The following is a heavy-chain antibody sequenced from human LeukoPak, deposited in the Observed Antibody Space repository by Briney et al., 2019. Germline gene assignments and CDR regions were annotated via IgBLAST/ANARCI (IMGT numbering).Heavy chain of an antibody. Sequence: PGGSLRLSCEASGFAFSSDAMSWVRQAPGKGLEWVSLIRGDSSLTEYADSVKGRFTISRDNSKNTLYLQMNSLRAEDTAVYYCAKDAYGSGSYYLDYWGQGTLVTVSS. V-gene: IGHV3-23*01. CDR3: AKDAYGSGSYYLDY. CDR2: IRGDSSLT. CDR1: GFAFSSDA. D-gene: IGHD3-10*01. J-gene: IGHJ4*02.